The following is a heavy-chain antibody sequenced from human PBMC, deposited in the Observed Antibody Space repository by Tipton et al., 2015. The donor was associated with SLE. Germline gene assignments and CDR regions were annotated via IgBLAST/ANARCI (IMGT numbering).Heavy chain of an antibody. D-gene: IGHD5/OR15-5a*01. CDR1: GGSISSYY. J-gene: IGHJ5*02. V-gene: IGHV4-4*07. Sequence: TLSLTCTISGGSISSYYWSWFRQPAGKGLEWIGRVYNNGAATYNPSLKSRVTLSVDRSTDQFFLNVNSVTDADTAVYYCARVREYSVSDSWFDPWGQGILVTVSS. CDR2: VYNNGAA. CDR3: ARVREYSVSDSWFDP.